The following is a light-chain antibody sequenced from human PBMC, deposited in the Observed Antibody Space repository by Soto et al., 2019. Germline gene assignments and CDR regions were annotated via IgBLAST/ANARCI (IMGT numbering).Light chain of an antibody. CDR1: SSDVGVYNY. J-gene: IGLJ1*01. CDR2: DVS. Sequence: QSALTQPRSVSGSPGQSVTISCTGTSSDVGVYNYVSWYQQYPGKAPKIMIYDVSKRPSGVPDRFSGSKSDNTASLTISGLQAEDEADYYCSSYAGSSNVFGTGT. CDR3: SSYAGSSNV. V-gene: IGLV2-11*01.